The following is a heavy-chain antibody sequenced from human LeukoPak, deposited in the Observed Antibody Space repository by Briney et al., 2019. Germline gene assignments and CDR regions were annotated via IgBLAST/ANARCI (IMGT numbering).Heavy chain of an antibody. J-gene: IGHJ4*02. CDR1: GGSVSSGSFD. CDR3: ARSSISWIFDY. CDR2: ISDSVTT. Sequence: SETLSLTCTVSGGSVSSGSFDWSWIRQPPGKGLEWIGYISDSVTTKYSPSLKTRVTISVDTSKNQFSLKLTSVTAADTAVYYCARSSISWIFDYWGQATQVTVSS. V-gene: IGHV4-61*01. D-gene: IGHD6-13*01.